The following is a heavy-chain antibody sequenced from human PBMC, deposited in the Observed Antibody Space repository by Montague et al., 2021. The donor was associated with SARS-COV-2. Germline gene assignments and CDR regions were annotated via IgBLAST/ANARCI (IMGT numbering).Heavy chain of an antibody. CDR2: IYYTENT. D-gene: IGHD5-18*01. CDR3: ARPGSGYSYGSGAFDY. J-gene: IGHJ4*02. CDR1: GGSISNSIYY. V-gene: IGHV4-39*01. Sequence: SETLSLTCTVSGGSISNSIYYWDWIRQPPGKGLEWIGSIYYTENTYYNPSLKSRVTISIDTSKNQFSLKLSSVTAADTAVYYCARPGSGYSYGSGAFDYWGQGTLGTGSS.